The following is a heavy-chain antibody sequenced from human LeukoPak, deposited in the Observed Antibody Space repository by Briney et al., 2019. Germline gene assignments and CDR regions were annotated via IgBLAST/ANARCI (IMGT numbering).Heavy chain of an antibody. CDR3: AREPPGY. Sequence: KASQTLSITCTVSGGSVTSGNYYWNWIRQPAGKGLEWIGRIYTNGGASYNPSLKSRVTISIDASKNQFSLKLSSVTAADTAVYYCAREPPGYWGQGILVTVSS. J-gene: IGHJ4*02. CDR2: IYTNGGA. CDR1: GGSVTSGNYY. V-gene: IGHV4-61*02.